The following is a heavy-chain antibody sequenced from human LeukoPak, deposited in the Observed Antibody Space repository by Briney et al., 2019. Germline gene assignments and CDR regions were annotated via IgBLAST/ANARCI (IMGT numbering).Heavy chain of an antibody. D-gene: IGHD1-26*01. CDR3: TTDSKVGASFFDY. CDR1: GFTFSNAW. J-gene: IGHJ4*02. CDR2: IKSKTDGGTT. Sequence: PGGSLRLSCAASGFTFSNAWMSWVRQAPGKGLEWVGRIKSKTDGGTTDYAAPVKGRFTISRDDSKNTLYLQMNSLKTEDTAVYYCTTDSKVGASFFDYWGQGTLVTVSS. V-gene: IGHV3-15*01.